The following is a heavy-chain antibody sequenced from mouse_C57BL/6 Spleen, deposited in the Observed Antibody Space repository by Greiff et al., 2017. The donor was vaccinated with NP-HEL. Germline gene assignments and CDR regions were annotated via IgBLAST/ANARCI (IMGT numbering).Heavy chain of an antibody. CDR1: GYTFTSYW. J-gene: IGHJ1*03. CDR3: ARSSYYGSSYGYFDV. Sequence: QVHVKQPGAELVKPGASVKLSCKASGYTFTSYWMHWVKQRPGRGLEWIGRIDPNSGGTKYNEKFKSKATLTVDKPSSTAYMQLSSLTSEDSAVYYCARSSYYGSSYGYFDVWGTGTTVTVSS. D-gene: IGHD1-1*01. CDR2: IDPNSGGT. V-gene: IGHV1-72*01.